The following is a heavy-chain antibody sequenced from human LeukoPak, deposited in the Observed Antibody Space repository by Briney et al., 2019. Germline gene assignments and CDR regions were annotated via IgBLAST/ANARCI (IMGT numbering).Heavy chain of an antibody. CDR2: ISSSGSTI. CDR1: GFTFSSYE. Sequence: PGGSLRLSCAASGFTFSSYEMNWVRQAPGKGLEWVSYISSSGSTIYYADSVKGRFTISRDNAKNSLYLQMNSLRAGDTAVYYCARGYVHAFDLWGQGTMVTVSS. J-gene: IGHJ3*01. D-gene: IGHD3-16*01. V-gene: IGHV3-48*03. CDR3: ARGYVHAFDL.